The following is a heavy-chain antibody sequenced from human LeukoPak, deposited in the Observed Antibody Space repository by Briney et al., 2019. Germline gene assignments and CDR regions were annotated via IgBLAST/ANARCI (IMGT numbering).Heavy chain of an antibody. CDR3: AKDLSFAPDYGDYTTLDY. Sequence: GGSLRLSCAASGFTFSSYAMSWVRQAPGKGLEWVSAISGSGGSTYYADSVKGRFTISRDNSKNTLYLQMNSLRAEDTAVYYCAKDLSFAPDYGDYTTLDYWGQGTLVTVSS. J-gene: IGHJ4*02. V-gene: IGHV3-23*01. CDR1: GFTFSSYA. CDR2: ISGSGGST. D-gene: IGHD4-17*01.